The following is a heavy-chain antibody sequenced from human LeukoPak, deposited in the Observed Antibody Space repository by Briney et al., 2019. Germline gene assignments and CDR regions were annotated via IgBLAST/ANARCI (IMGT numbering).Heavy chain of an antibody. D-gene: IGHD6-6*01. CDR1: GFTFSSYG. V-gene: IGHV3-30*18. CDR2: ISYDGSNK. CDR3: AKDFRPSGLDP. Sequence: GRSLRLSCAASGFTFSSYGMHWVRQAPGKGLEWVAVISYDGSNKYYAGSVKGRFTISRDNSKNTLYLQMNSLRAEDTAVYYCAKDFRPSGLDPCGQGTLVTVSS. J-gene: IGHJ5*02.